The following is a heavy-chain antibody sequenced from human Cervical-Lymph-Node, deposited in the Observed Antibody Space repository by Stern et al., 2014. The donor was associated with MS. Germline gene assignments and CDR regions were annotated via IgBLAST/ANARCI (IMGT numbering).Heavy chain of an antibody. J-gene: IGHJ4*02. Sequence: EVQLVESGGGLVKPGGSLRLSCAASGFTFSSYAMSWVRQAPGKGLEWVSAISGSGGSTYYADSVKGRFTISRDNSKNTLYLQMNSLRAEDTAVYYCANNIVATQDFDYWGQGTLVTVSS. CDR1: GFTFSSYA. CDR3: ANNIVATQDFDY. CDR2: ISGSGGST. D-gene: IGHD5-12*01. V-gene: IGHV3-23*04.